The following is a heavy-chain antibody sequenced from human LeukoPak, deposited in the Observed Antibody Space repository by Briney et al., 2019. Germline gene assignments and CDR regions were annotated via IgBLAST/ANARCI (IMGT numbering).Heavy chain of an antibody. CDR2: ITPDGSDR. CDR3: VPGGLALSGIDY. J-gene: IGHJ4*02. D-gene: IGHD6-19*01. Sequence: PGGSLRLSCAVSGFTFNNYWMSWARQAPGKGLEWVANITPDGSDRYYVDSLKGRVTISRDNTKSSLYLQLNSLRAEDTAVYYCVPGGLALSGIDYWGQGALVTVSS. CDR1: GFTFNNYW. V-gene: IGHV3-7*01.